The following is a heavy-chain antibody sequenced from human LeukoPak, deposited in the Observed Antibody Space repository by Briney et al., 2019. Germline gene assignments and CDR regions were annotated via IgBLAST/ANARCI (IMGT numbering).Heavy chain of an antibody. CDR2: IIPILGIA. J-gene: IGHJ6*02. Sequence: SVKVSCKASGGTFSSYAISWVRQAPGQGPEWMRRIIPILGIANYAQKFQGRVTITADKSTSTAYMELSSLRSEDTAVYYCARDYCSGGSCYSRGHGMDVWGQGTTVTVSS. CDR1: GGTFSSYA. V-gene: IGHV1-69*04. D-gene: IGHD2-15*01. CDR3: ARDYCSGGSCYSRGHGMDV.